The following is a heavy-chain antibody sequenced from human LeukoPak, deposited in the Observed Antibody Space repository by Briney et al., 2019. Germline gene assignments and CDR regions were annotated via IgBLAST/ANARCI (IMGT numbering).Heavy chain of an antibody. CDR2: INPNSGGA. CDR3: ARDKPAEAALDF. J-gene: IGHJ4*02. CDR1: GYTFTGYY. Sequence: ASVKVSCKASGYTFTGYYIHWVRQAPGQGLEWMGWINPNSGGANYAQKFQGRVTMTRDRSINTAYMDLRSLTYDDTAVYYCARDKPAEAALDFWGQGTLVTVSS. V-gene: IGHV1-2*02.